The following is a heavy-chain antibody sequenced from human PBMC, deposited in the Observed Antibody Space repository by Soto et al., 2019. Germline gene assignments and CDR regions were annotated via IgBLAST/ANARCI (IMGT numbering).Heavy chain of an antibody. Sequence: EVQLLESGGGLVQPGGSLRLSCAASGFTFSSYAMSWVRQAPGKGLEWVSAISGSGGSTYYADSVKGRFTISRDNSKNTLYLQMNSLRAEDTAVYYCSSTVGYCTNGVCSPAQNRFDPWGQGSLVTVSS. J-gene: IGHJ5*02. CDR1: GFTFSSYA. V-gene: IGHV3-23*01. CDR2: ISGSGGST. D-gene: IGHD2-8*01. CDR3: SSTVGYCTNGVCSPAQNRFDP.